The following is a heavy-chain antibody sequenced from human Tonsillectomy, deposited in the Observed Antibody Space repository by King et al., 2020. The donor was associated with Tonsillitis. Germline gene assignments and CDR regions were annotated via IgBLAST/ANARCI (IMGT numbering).Heavy chain of an antibody. CDR1: GGTFSSYA. CDR3: TRGSSDYYDTSGYFAEYFQH. D-gene: IGHD3-22*01. Sequence: VQLVESGAEVKKPGSSVKVSCKASGGTFSSYAVSWVRQAPGPGLEWMGRIIPIVDVANYAQKFRGRVRTTADKSTSTAYMERSSLRSEDTAVYYCTRGSSDYYDTSGYFAEYFQHWGQGTLVTVSS. V-gene: IGHV1-69*09. J-gene: IGHJ1*01. CDR2: IIPIVDVA.